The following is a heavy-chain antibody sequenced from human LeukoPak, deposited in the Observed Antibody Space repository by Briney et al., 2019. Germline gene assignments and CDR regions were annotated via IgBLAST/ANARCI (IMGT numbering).Heavy chain of an antibody. CDR2: IYVDGRTT. CDR3: ARDPYYYDSSVNY. CDR1: GFTFSNYW. V-gene: IGHV3-74*01. Sequence: GGSLRLSCVASGFTFSNYWMHWVRQPPGKGLVWVSRIYVDGRTTNYADSVKGRFTISRDNAKNSLYLQMNSLRAEDTAVYYCARDPYYYDSSVNYWGQGTLVTVSS. D-gene: IGHD3-22*01. J-gene: IGHJ4*02.